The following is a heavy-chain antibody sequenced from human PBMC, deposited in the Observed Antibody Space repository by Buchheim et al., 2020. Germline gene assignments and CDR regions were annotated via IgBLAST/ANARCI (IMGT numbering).Heavy chain of an antibody. J-gene: IGHJ4*02. V-gene: IGHV3-23*01. CDR1: GFDFSNYA. CDR3: TDLFDY. CDR2: INAVSTST. Sequence: EVQILESGGGLVQPGGSLRLSCAASGFDFSNYAMSWVRQGPGKGLEWVSTINAVSTSTYYSDSVKGRFTISRDHSRNTLYLQMNNLRDEDTALYYCTDLFDYWGQGAL.